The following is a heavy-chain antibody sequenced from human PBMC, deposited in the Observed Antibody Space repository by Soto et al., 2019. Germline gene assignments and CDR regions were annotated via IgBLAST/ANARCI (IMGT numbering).Heavy chain of an antibody. CDR2: IYYSGST. D-gene: IGHD1-26*01. Sequence: ASETLSLTCTVSGGSISSGGYYWSWIRQHPGKGLEWIGYIYYSGSTYYNPSLKSRVTISVDTSKNQFSLKLSSVTAADTAVYYCARDQRVVGATKGRGTGMDVWGQGTTVTVSS. V-gene: IGHV4-31*03. CDR1: GGSISSGGYY. CDR3: ARDQRVVGATKGRGTGMDV. J-gene: IGHJ6*02.